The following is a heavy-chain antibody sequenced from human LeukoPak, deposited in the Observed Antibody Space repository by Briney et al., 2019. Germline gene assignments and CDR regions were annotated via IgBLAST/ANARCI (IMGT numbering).Heavy chain of an antibody. Sequence: GGSLRLSCAASGFTFSGYKMNWVRQAPGKGLEWVSYISISGTNMLYAGSVKGRFTIFRDNSKNTLYLQMNSLRAEDTAVYYCARDRVGASDWGQGTLVTVSS. CDR2: ISISGTNM. V-gene: IGHV3-48*03. D-gene: IGHD1-26*01. CDR3: ARDRVGASD. CDR1: GFTFSGYK. J-gene: IGHJ4*02.